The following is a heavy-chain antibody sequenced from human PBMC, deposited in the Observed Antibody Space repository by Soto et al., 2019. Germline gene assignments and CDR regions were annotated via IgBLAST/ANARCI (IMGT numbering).Heavy chain of an antibody. CDR1: GFTFSSYG. CDR2: ISYDGSKE. D-gene: IGHD5-18*01. Sequence: QVQLVESGGGVVQPGRSLRLSCAASGFTFSSYGMHWVRQAPGKGLEWVAVISYDGSKEFYADSVKGRFTISRDNSKNTLYLQMNSQRAEDTAVYYCAKDLRLWSKDYYYYGMDVWGQGTTVTVSS. V-gene: IGHV3-30*18. CDR3: AKDLRLWSKDYYYYGMDV. J-gene: IGHJ6*02.